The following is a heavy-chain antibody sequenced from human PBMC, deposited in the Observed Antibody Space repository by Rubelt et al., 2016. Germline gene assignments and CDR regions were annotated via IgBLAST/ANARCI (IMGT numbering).Heavy chain of an antibody. J-gene: IGHJ4*02. D-gene: IGHD4-17*01. CDR2: IYWDDDI. CDR1: GFSLTTSGLG. Sequence: QITLKESGPTLVKPTQTLTLTCTFSGFSLTTSGLGVGWIRQPPGTALEWVALIYWDDDIRYSPSLQNRLTITKDTSENQVVLTMTDMEPVDTGTCDWARRRGYGDYLDYWGQGPLVTVSS. V-gene: IGHV2-5*02. CDR3: ARRRGYGDYLDY.